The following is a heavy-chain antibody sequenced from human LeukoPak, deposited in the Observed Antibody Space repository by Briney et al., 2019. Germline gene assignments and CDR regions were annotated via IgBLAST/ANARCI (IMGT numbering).Heavy chain of an antibody. Sequence: GGSLRLSCAASGFTFSTYAMTWVRQAPGKGLEWVSTISGSGGSTYYADSVKGRFTISRDNSKNTLYVQMNSLRAEDTAVYYCAKDPSEYYYDSSGYWGDFDYWGQGTLVTVSS. CDR1: GFTFSTYA. CDR3: AKDPSEYYYDSSGYWGDFDY. D-gene: IGHD3-22*01. J-gene: IGHJ4*02. V-gene: IGHV3-23*01. CDR2: ISGSGGST.